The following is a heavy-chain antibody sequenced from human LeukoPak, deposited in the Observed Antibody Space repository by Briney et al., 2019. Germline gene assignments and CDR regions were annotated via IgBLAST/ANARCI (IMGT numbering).Heavy chain of an antibody. D-gene: IGHD1-14*01. V-gene: IGHV3-74*01. Sequence: GGSLRLSCAASGFTFSSYWMHWVRQAPGKGLVWVARINPGGSSITYADSVKGRFTISRDNAKNTLYLQMDSLRAEDTGVYYCARSNQADDYWGQGTLVTVSS. CDR3: ARSNQADDY. CDR1: GFTFSSYW. CDR2: INPGGSSI. J-gene: IGHJ4*02.